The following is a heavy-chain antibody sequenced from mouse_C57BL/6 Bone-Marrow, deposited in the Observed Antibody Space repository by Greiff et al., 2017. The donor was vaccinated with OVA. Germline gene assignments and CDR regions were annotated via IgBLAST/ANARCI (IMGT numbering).Heavy chain of an antibody. CDR2: IYPRSGNT. J-gene: IGHJ1*03. D-gene: IGHD1-1*01. CDR3: ARNPYYNGSSYVGWYFDV. V-gene: IGHV1-81*01. Sequence: QVHVKQSGAELARPGASVKLSCKASGYTFTSYGISWVKQRTGQGLEWIGEIYPRSGNTYYNEKFKGKATLTADKSSSTAYMELRSLTSEDSAVYFCARNPYYNGSSYVGWYFDVWGTGTTVTVSS. CDR1: GYTFTSYG.